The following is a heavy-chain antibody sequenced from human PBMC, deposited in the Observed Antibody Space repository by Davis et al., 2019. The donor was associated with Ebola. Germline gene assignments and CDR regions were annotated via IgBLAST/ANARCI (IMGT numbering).Heavy chain of an antibody. CDR2: IVSDGSSS. CDR3: ARVATDWFDP. Sequence: GESLKISCAASGFTFSQYWMQWVRQAPGKGLVWVAHIVSDGSSSTYADSVKGRFTISRDNAKNTLYLQMNSLRVEDAGLYFCARVATDWFDPWGQGTLVTVSS. CDR1: GFTFSQYW. J-gene: IGHJ5*02. V-gene: IGHV3-74*03.